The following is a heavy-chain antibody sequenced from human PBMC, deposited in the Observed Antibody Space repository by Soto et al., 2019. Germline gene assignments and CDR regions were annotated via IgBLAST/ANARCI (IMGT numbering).Heavy chain of an antibody. D-gene: IGHD2-21*01. CDR2: ISSSGSAI. CDR3: ARGHPVAPLFEYSYYYMDV. Sequence: EVQLAESGGGLVQPGGSLRLSCAASGFTFTTYSMNWVRQAPGRGLEWVSYISSSGSAIYYADSVKGQFIISRDNAKNSLYLQMNNLGAEDTAVYYCARGHPVAPLFEYSYYYMDVWGKATTVTVSS. V-gene: IGHV3-48*01. CDR1: GFTFTTYS. J-gene: IGHJ6*03.